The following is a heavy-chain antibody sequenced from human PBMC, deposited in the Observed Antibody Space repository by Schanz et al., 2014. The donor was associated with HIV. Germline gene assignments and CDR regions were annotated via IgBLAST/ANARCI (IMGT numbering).Heavy chain of an antibody. CDR3: ARDSVDAVVTSTDYYNGIDV. CDR1: GFTFSSYD. D-gene: IGHD2-21*02. CDR2: ISATGAYM. J-gene: IGHJ6*02. Sequence: VQLVESGGGVVQPGRSLRLSCAASGFTFSSYDIHWVRQAPGKGLEWVAFISATGAYMYYADSVKGRFTISRDNAKKSLFLQMNSLRDEDTAIYFCARDSVDAVVTSTDYYNGIDVWGQGTTVTVSS. V-gene: IGHV3-21*02.